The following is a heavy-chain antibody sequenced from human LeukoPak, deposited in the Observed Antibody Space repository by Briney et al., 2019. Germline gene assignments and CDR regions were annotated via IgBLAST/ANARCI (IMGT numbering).Heavy chain of an antibody. CDR3: ARVFGLWFGELPLDY. Sequence: GGSLRLSCAASGFTFSDYYMDWVRQAPGKGLEWVANIKYDGSEKYYVDSVRGRFTISRDNAKNSLYLQMNSLTPEDTAVYYCARVFGLWFGELPLDYWGQGTLVTVSS. CDR1: GFTFSDYY. D-gene: IGHD3-10*01. J-gene: IGHJ4*02. V-gene: IGHV3-7*05. CDR2: IKYDGSEK.